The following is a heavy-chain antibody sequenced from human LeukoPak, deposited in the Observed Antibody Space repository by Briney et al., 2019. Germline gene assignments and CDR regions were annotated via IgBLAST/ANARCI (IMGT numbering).Heavy chain of an antibody. CDR2: IRYDGSDK. D-gene: IGHD3-16*01. CDR1: GFTFSNYG. V-gene: IGHV3-30*02. J-gene: IGHJ4*02. Sequence: PGGSLRLSCATSGFTFSNYGMHWVRQAPGKGLEWVAFIRYDGSDKYYADSVKGRFTISRDNSKNTLYLQMNSLRAEDTAVYYCARGGGVPYWGQGTLVTVSS. CDR3: ARGGGVPY.